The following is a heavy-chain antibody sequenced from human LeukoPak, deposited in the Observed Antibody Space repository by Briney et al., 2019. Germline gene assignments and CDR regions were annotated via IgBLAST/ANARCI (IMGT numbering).Heavy chain of an antibody. Sequence: GGSLRLSCAASGFTFSSYGMHWVRQAPGKGLEWVAVISYDGSNKYYADSVKGRFTISRDNSKNTLYLQMNSLRAEDTAVYYCAKEGAAAAAPEGYFDLWGRGTLVTVSS. CDR2: ISYDGSNK. CDR3: AKEGAAAAAPEGYFDL. J-gene: IGHJ2*01. V-gene: IGHV3-30*18. CDR1: GFTFSSYG. D-gene: IGHD6-13*01.